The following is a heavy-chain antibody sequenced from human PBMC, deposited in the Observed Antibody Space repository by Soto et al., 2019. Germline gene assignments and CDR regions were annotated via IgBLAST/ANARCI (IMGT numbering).Heavy chain of an antibody. CDR3: ARGRAAAGTSTIDYFDY. CDR2: IYYSGST. D-gene: IGHD6-13*01. CDR1: GGSISSYY. J-gene: IGHJ4*02. V-gene: IGHV4-59*01. Sequence: SETLSLTCTVSGGSISSYYWSWIRQPPGKGLEWIGYIYYSGSTNYDPSLKSRVTISVDTSKNQFSLKLSSVTAADTAVYYCARGRAAAGTSTIDYFDYWGQGTLVTVSS.